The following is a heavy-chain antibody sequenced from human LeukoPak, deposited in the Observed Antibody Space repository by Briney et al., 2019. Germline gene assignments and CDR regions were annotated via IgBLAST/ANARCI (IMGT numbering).Heavy chain of an antibody. D-gene: IGHD3-10*01. Sequence: SETLSLTCTVSGSSISSYYWSWIRQPPGKGLEWIGYIYYSGSTNYNPSLKSRVTISVDTSKNQFSLKLSSVTAADTAVYYCARGAYYGSGSYIYWGQGTLVTVSS. V-gene: IGHV4-59*01. CDR2: IYYSGST. CDR3: ARGAYYGSGSYIY. CDR1: GSSISSYY. J-gene: IGHJ4*02.